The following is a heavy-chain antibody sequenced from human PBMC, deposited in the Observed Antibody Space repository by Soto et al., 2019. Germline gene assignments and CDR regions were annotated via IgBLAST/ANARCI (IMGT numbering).Heavy chain of an antibody. D-gene: IGHD2-15*01. J-gene: IGHJ4*02. V-gene: IGHV3-23*01. Sequence: VQMLASGGGLGQPGGSLRLSCAASGFKFSNYAMSWVRQAPGKGLEWVSLISATGGGTYYADSVKGRFTISRDNSHNTLYLQVHRLTAEDTAVYYWAKDRRAGVNSAFYFDFWGQGGQVTVSS. CDR1: GFKFSNYA. CDR2: ISATGGGT. CDR3: AKDRRAGVNSAFYFDF.